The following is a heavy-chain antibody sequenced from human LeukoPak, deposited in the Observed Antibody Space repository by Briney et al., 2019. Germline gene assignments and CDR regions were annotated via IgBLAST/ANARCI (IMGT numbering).Heavy chain of an antibody. CDR2: IIPIFGTA. Sequence: SVKVSCKASGGTFSSYAISWVRQAPGQGLEWMGGIIPIFGTANYAQKFQGRVTITADESASTAYMELSSLRSEDTAVYYCARDLWFGELLERPYAFDIWGQGTMVTVSS. CDR1: GGTFSSYA. V-gene: IGHV1-69*13. D-gene: IGHD3-10*01. J-gene: IGHJ3*02. CDR3: ARDLWFGELLERPYAFDI.